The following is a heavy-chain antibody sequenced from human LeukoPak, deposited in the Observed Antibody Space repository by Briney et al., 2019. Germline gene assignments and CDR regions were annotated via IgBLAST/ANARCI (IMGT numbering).Heavy chain of an antibody. CDR1: GFTFSSYA. J-gene: IGHJ4*02. V-gene: IGHV3-30*04. Sequence: GGSLRLSCAASGFTFSSYAMHWVRQAPGKGLEWVAVISYDGSNKYYADSVKGRFTISRDNSKNTLYLQMNSLRAEDTAVYYCARPGTEWELLVHLDYWGQGTLVTVSS. D-gene: IGHD1-26*01. CDR3: ARPGTEWELLVHLDY. CDR2: ISYDGSNK.